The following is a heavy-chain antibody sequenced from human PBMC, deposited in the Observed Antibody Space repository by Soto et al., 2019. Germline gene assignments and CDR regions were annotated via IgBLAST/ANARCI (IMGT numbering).Heavy chain of an antibody. J-gene: IGHJ3*02. V-gene: IGHV4-59*02. CDR3: ARDLRGTSSFDI. CDR2: IFRRGTAENS. Sequence: QAQLQESGPGLVKPLETLSLTCSVYGDSVTNTFWRWIRQPPGKGLEWIGYIFRRGTAENSDYNPSLKSRVTLSLDPSKNHVSLQLSALTAADTAVYYCARDLRGTSSFDIWCQGALVTV. D-gene: IGHD1-26*01. CDR1: GDSVTNTF.